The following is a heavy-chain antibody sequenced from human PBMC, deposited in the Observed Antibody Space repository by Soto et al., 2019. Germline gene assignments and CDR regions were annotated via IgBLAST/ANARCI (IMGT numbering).Heavy chain of an antibody. CDR3: ARHRKLRSGARYYYYGMDV. J-gene: IGHJ6*02. D-gene: IGHD1-26*01. CDR2: INHSGST. Sequence: PSETRSLTCAVYGGSFSGYYWSWIRQPPGKGLEWIGEINHSGSTNYNPSLKSRVTISVDTSKNQFSLKLSSVTAADTAVYYCARHRKLRSGARYYYYGMDVWGQGTTVT. CDR1: GGSFSGYY. V-gene: IGHV4-34*01.